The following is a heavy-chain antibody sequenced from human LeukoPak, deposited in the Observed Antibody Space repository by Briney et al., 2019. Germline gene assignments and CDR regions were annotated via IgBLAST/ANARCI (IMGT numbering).Heavy chain of an antibody. Sequence: GGSLRLSCAASGFTFSSYSMNWVRQAPGKGLEWVSSISSSSSYIYYADSVKGRFTISRDNAKNSLYLQMNSLRAEDTAVYYCARDHQADFWSGYYHSYYYMDVWGKGTTVTVSS. CDR2: ISSSSSYI. CDR1: GFTFSSYS. CDR3: ARDHQADFWSGYYHSYYYMDV. D-gene: IGHD3-3*01. J-gene: IGHJ6*03. V-gene: IGHV3-21*01.